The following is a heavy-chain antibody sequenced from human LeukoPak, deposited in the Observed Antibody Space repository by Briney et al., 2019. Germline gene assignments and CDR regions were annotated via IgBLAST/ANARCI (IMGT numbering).Heavy chain of an antibody. D-gene: IGHD6-6*01. Sequence: SETLSLTCSVSGASITTTNFWWTWIRQSPGRGVEWIGYIHDRGSDKYNPALESRATLSVDTSKNQFPLKLNSVTAADTAVYYCARYGLVEFRNAFQYWGQGILVSVSS. CDR1: GASITTTNFW. CDR2: IHDRGSD. V-gene: IGHV4-61*01. CDR3: ARYGLVEFRNAFQY. J-gene: IGHJ1*01.